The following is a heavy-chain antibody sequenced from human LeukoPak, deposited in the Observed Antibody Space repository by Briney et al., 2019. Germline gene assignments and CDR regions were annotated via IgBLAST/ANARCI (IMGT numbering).Heavy chain of an antibody. D-gene: IGHD1-26*01. CDR1: GGSISSSNYY. CDR2: IFYSGST. Sequence: SETLSLTCTVSGGSISSSNYYWGWVRQPPGKALEWIGNIFYSGSTYYSPSLKSRVTILVDKSKNQFSLKLSSVTAADTAVYYCARDKREPRYAFDIWGQGTMVTVSS. J-gene: IGHJ3*02. V-gene: IGHV4-39*07. CDR3: ARDKREPRYAFDI.